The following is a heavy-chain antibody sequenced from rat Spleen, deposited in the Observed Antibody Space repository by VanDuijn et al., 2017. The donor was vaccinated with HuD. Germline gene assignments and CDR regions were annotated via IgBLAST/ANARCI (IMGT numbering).Heavy chain of an antibody. D-gene: IGHD1-12*02. CDR2: IGSSGVTT. V-gene: IGHV5-25*01. CDR1: GFTFSKYD. CDR3: ARHGDYYDGSYYYPYYFDY. Sequence: EVQLVESGGGSLQPGRSMKLSCAASGFTFSKYDMAWVRQAPTKGLEWVATIGSSGVTTYYRDSVKDRFSISRDTAKRTLYLQMNSLRSVDTATYYCARHGDYYDGSYYYPYYFDYWGQGVMVTVSS. J-gene: IGHJ2*01.